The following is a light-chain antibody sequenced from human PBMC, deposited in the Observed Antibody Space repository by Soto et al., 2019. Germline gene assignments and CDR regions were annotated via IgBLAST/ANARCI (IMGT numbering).Light chain of an antibody. V-gene: IGLV2-14*01. Sequence: QSVLTQPASLSWSLGQSITISCSGTSSDVGAYNYVSWYQQYPGKAPKLMIYHVTDRPSGVSNRFSGSKSGNTASLTISGLQAEDEADYYCCSYTTSNTFVFGTGTKVTVL. CDR2: HVT. CDR3: CSYTTSNTFV. J-gene: IGLJ1*01. CDR1: SSDVGAYNY.